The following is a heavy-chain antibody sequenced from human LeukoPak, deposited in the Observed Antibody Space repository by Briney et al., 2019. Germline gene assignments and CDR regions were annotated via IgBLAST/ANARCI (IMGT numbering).Heavy chain of an antibody. CDR1: GYTLTELS. J-gene: IGHJ4*02. Sequence: ASVKVSCKVSGYTLTELSMHWVRQAPGKGLEWMGGFDPEDGETIYAQKFQGRVTMTEDTSTDTAYMELSSLRSEDTAVYYCAGYPYDYVWGSYRPTDYWGQGNLVTVSS. D-gene: IGHD3-16*02. V-gene: IGHV1-24*01. CDR3: AGYPYDYVWGSYRPTDY. CDR2: FDPEDGET.